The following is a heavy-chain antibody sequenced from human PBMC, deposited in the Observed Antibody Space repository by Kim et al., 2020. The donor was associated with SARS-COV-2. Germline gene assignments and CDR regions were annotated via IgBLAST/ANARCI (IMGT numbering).Heavy chain of an antibody. Sequence: SVKVSCKASGGTFSSYAISWVRQAPGQGLEWMGGIIPIFGTANYAQKFQGRVTITADESTSTAYMELSSLRSEDTAVYYCARGAPARPFTSSSWYPYYYYYGMDVWGQGTTVTVSS. CDR3: ARGAPARPFTSSSWYPYYYYYGMDV. J-gene: IGHJ6*02. D-gene: IGHD6-13*01. V-gene: IGHV1-69*13. CDR1: GGTFSSYA. CDR2: IIPIFGTA.